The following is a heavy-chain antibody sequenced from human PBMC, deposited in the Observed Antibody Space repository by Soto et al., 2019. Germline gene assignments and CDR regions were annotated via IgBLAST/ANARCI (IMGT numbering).Heavy chain of an antibody. D-gene: IGHD1-1*01. Sequence: QVQLVESGGGVAQPGRSLRLSCVASGFTFDTYGIHWVRQAPGKGLQWVALISYEGSNTYYADSVRGRFTISRDNSKNTLYLQINARRPEDTGVYYCARVTPGNNLYYFSGLDVWGQGTGVTVSS. J-gene: IGHJ6*01. CDR2: ISYEGSNT. V-gene: IGHV3-30-3*01. CDR1: GFTFDTYG. CDR3: ARVTPGNNLYYFSGLDV.